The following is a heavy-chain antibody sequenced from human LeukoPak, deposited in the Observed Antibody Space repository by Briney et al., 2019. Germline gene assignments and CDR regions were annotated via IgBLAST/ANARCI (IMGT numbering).Heavy chain of an antibody. V-gene: IGHV4-59*08. Sequence: LETLSLTCTVSGDFIGSVSWSWIRQPPGKGLECIGSLFHSGDTNYSPSLKSRLTISVDTSKKRLSLKLKSVTAADTAVYYCARLAFYYDRSGPADWYFDLWGRGTLVTVSS. CDR2: LFHSGDT. CDR3: ARLAFYYDRSGPADWYFDL. J-gene: IGHJ2*01. D-gene: IGHD3-22*01. CDR1: GDFIGSVS.